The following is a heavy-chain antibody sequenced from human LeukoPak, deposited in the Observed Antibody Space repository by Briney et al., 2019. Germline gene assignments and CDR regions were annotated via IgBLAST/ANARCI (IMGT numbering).Heavy chain of an antibody. D-gene: IGHD3-16*01. CDR3: TTVHGAGPVNFDH. J-gene: IGHJ4*02. CDR2: IKSRTDGETR. CDR1: GFTFNSVW. V-gene: IGHV3-15*01. Sequence: GGSLRLSCTASGFTFNSVWMTWVRQAPGKGLEWVGRIKSRTDGETRDYAAPVKGGFIISRDDSENTLYLQMNILKTEDTAVYYCTTVHGAGPVNFDHWGQGSLVTVSS.